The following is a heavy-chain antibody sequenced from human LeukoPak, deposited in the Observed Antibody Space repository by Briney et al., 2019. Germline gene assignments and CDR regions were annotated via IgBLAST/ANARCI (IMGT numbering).Heavy chain of an antibody. J-gene: IGHJ4*01. CDR3: ATLTPPYNWNDLEFDY. D-gene: IGHD1-1*01. CDR1: GFTFSSYS. Sequence: PGGSLRLSCAASGFTFSSYSIHWVRQAPGKGLEWVAFIRYDGNNKYYADSVKGRFTISRDNSRNTLFLQMKSLRTEDTALYYCATLTPPYNWNDLEFDYWGHGTLVTVSS. CDR2: IRYDGNNK. V-gene: IGHV3-30*02.